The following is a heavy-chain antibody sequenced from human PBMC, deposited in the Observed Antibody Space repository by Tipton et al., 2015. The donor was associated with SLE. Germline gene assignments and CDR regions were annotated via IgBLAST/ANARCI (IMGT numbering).Heavy chain of an antibody. J-gene: IGHJ3*02. D-gene: IGHD3-22*01. CDR3: ARGLQGDSSGWAFDI. V-gene: IGHV4-59*12. Sequence: TLSLTCTVSGGSISSYYWSWIRQPPGEGLEWIGYIYYSGSTNYNPSLKSRVTISVDTSKNQFSLKLSSVTAADTAVYYCARGLQGDSSGWAFDIWGQGTMVTVSS. CDR2: IYYSGST. CDR1: GGSISSYY.